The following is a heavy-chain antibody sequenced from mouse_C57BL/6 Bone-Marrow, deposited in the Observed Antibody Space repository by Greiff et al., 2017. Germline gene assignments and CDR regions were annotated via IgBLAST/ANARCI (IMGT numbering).Heavy chain of an antibody. V-gene: IGHV3-6*01. CDR1: GYSITSGYY. CDR2: ISYDGSN. J-gene: IGHJ4*01. Sequence: EVQRVESGPGLVKPSQSLSLTCSVTGYSITSGYYWNWIRQFPGNKLEWMGYISYDGSNNYNPSLKNRISITRDPSKNQFFLKLNSVTTEDTATYYCARGVRDWGQGTSVTVSS. CDR3: ARGVRD. D-gene: IGHD2-5*01.